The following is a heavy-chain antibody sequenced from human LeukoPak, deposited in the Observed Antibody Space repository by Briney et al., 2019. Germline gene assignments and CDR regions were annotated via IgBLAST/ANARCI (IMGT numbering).Heavy chain of an antibody. V-gene: IGHV3-23*01. Sequence: PGGSLRLSCVASGFIFRNYAMSWVRQAPGEGLEWVSGISDNGGGTYYADSLKGRFTISRDNSKNMLYLQMNSLRAEDTAVYYCAKDLYSNYGPADYWGQGNLVTVSS. D-gene: IGHD4-11*01. CDR3: AKDLYSNYGPADY. J-gene: IGHJ4*02. CDR1: GFIFRNYA. CDR2: ISDNGGGT.